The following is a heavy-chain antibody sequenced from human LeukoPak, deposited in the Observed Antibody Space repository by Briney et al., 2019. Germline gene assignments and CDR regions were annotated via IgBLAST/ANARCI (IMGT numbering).Heavy chain of an antibody. Sequence: GGSLRLSCVASGLTFSDYSMTWVRQAPGKGLFWVSGISAGGGSTYYADSVKGRFTISRDNSKNTLYLQMNSLRAEDTAVYYCAKGLQWEPGGSDYWGQGTLVTVSS. V-gene: IGHV3-23*01. CDR3: AKGLQWEPGGSDY. D-gene: IGHD1-26*01. J-gene: IGHJ4*02. CDR2: ISAGGGST. CDR1: GLTFSDYS.